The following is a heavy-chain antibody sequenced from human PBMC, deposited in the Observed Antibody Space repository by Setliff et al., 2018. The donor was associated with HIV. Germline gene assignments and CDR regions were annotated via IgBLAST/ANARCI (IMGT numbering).Heavy chain of an antibody. CDR2: IDTSGST. CDR1: GDSISSSYY. V-gene: IGHV4-4*08. Sequence: SETLSLTCTVSGDSISSSYYWTWIRQPPGKGLEWIGYIDTSGSTNYNPSLKSRVTISVDTSKNQFSLKLSSVTAADTAVYYCARDPRGYSGRIGSDIWGQGTMVTVSS. J-gene: IGHJ3*02. CDR3: ARDPRGYSGRIGSDI. D-gene: IGHD5-12*01.